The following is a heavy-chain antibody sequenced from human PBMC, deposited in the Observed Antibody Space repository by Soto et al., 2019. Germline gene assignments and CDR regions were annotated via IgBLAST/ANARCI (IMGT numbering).Heavy chain of an antibody. CDR1: GYTLSELA. J-gene: IGHJ4*02. CDR2: FDPEGSDT. V-gene: IGHV1-24*01. CDR3: ATMGFCGPGCYSFDY. Sequence: ASVKVSCKVSGYTLSELAIHWVRQAPGKGFEWMGGFDPEGSDTIYAQKFQGRVTMTSDTSTETAYMELESLTSEDPAFYYCATMGFCGPGCYSFDYWGQRTLVTVSS. D-gene: IGHD2-21*02.